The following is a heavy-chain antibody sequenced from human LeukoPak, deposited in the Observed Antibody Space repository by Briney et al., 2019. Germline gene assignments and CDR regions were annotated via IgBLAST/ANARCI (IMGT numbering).Heavy chain of an antibody. Sequence: SETLSLTCAVYGGSFSGYYWSWIRQPPGKGLEWSGEINHSGSTNYNPSLKSRVTISVDTSKNQFSLKLSSVTAADTAVYYCARGQGAVAGTRWFDPWGQGTLVTVSS. J-gene: IGHJ5*02. V-gene: IGHV4-34*01. CDR3: ARGQGAVAGTRWFDP. D-gene: IGHD6-19*01. CDR1: GGSFSGYY. CDR2: INHSGST.